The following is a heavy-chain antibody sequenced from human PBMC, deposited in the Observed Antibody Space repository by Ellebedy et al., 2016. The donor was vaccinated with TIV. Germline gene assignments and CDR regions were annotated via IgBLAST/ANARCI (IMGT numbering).Heavy chain of an antibody. V-gene: IGHV3-23*01. J-gene: IGHJ4*02. CDR2: ISGSGTNT. CDR1: GFSFDSYA. D-gene: IGHD3-22*01. CDR3: AKGPGNRIVVIITYSDH. Sequence: GGSLRLXXAASGFSFDSYAMSWVRQAPGKGLEWVSSISGSGTNTYYADSVKGRFTISRDNSKNTLFLQMISLRDEDTAVYYCAKGPGNRIVVIITYSDHWGQGALVTVSS.